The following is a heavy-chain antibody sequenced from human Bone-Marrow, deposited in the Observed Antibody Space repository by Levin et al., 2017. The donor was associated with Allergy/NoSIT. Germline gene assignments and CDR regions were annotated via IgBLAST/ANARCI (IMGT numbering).Heavy chain of an antibody. CDR1: GYTLTELS. J-gene: IGHJ3*02. CDR3: ATDGRGDDAFDI. V-gene: IGHV1-24*01. Sequence: GESLKISCKVSGYTLTELSMHWVRQAPGKGLEWMGGFDPEDGETIYAQKFQGRVTMTEDTSTDTAYMELSSLRSEDTAVYYCATDGRGDDAFDIWGQGTMVTVSS. CDR2: FDPEDGET. D-gene: IGHD3-16*01.